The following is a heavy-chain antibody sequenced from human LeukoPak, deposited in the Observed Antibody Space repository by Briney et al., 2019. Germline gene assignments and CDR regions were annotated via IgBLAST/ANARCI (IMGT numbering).Heavy chain of an antibody. CDR3: ARDLSYGSGEF. Sequence: GGSLRLSCATSGFTFSSYAMNWVRQAPGKGLEWVSGISGGGGGTYYADSVKGRFTISRDNSKNTLYLQMDSLRAEDTAVYYCARDLSYGSGEFWGQGTLVSVSS. CDR2: ISGGGGGT. V-gene: IGHV3-23*01. D-gene: IGHD3-10*01. J-gene: IGHJ4*02. CDR1: GFTFSSYA.